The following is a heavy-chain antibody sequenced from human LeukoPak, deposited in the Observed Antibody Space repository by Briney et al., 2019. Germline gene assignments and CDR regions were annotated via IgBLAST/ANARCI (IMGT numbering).Heavy chain of an antibody. CDR2: IHHTGKN. CDR1: GDSITSFY. V-gene: IGHV4-59*01. J-gene: IGHJ5*01. D-gene: IGHD1-1*01. CDR3: AKWHERLLAFDS. Sequence: SETLSLTCTVSGDSITSFYWNWVRQSPEKGLEWIGYIHHTGKNYYNPSLKSRITMSVDTSRGQFFLKLSSVTAADTAVYHCAKWHERLLAFDSWGQGVLVTVSS.